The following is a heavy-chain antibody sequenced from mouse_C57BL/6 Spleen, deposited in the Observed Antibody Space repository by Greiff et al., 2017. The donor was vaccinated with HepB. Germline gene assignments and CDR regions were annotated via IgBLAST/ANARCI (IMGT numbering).Heavy chain of an antibody. D-gene: IGHD4-1*01. CDR3: ARDWDY. Sequence: KQRPGQGLEWIGDIYPGSGSTNYNEKFKSKATLTVDTSSSTAYMQLSSLTSEDSAVYYCARDWDYWGQGTTLTVSS. J-gene: IGHJ2*01. V-gene: IGHV1-55*01. CDR2: IYPGSGST.